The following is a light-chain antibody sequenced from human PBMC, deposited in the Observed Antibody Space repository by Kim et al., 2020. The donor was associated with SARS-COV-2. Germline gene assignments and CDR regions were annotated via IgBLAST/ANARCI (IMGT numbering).Light chain of an antibody. J-gene: IGKJ1*01. CDR2: AAS. Sequence: AAVGDRVTITCRASQCISNYLAWYQQKPGKVPQLLISAASALQSGVPSRFSGSGSWTDFTLTISSLQPEDVAAYYCQKYDSAPWTFGQGTKVDIK. CDR1: QCISNY. CDR3: QKYDSAPWT. V-gene: IGKV1-27*01.